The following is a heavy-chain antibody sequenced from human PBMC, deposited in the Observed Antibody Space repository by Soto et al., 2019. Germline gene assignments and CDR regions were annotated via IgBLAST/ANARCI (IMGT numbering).Heavy chain of an antibody. CDR2: IWYDGSNK. D-gene: IGHD3-10*01. V-gene: IGHV3-33*01. CDR1: GFTFSSYG. Sequence: GGSLRLSCAASGFTFSSYGMHWVRQAPGKGLEWVAVIWYDGSNKYYADSVKGRFTISRDNSKNTLYLQMNSLRAEDTAVYYCAREDRELWFGESYYYYGMDVWGQGTTVTVSS. J-gene: IGHJ6*02. CDR3: AREDRELWFGESYYYYGMDV.